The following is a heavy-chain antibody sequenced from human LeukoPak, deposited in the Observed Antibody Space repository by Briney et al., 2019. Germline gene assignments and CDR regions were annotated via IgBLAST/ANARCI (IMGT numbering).Heavy chain of an antibody. J-gene: IGHJ5*02. CDR1: GYTFTRYG. Sequence: ASEKVSCKASGYTFTRYGISWVRQAPGQGLEWMGWISAYNGNTNYAQKLQGRVTMTTDTSTSTAYMELRSLISDDTAVYYWARDLRVSWFDPWGQGTLGTVSS. CDR3: ARDLRVSWFDP. V-gene: IGHV1-18*01. CDR2: ISAYNGNT.